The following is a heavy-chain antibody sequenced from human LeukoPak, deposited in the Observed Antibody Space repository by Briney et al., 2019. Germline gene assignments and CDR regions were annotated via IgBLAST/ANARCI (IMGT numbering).Heavy chain of an antibody. CDR2: IDVGSGNT. J-gene: IGHJ4*02. CDR1: GFTFTISA. V-gene: IGHV1-58*02. CDR3: AAVQVGANYYFDY. D-gene: IGHD1-26*01. Sequence: SVKLSCKASGFTFTISAMQWVRQARGQRLEWIGWIDVGSGNTNYAQKFQERGTITRDMSTSRAYMELSSLRSEDTAVYYCAAVQVGANYYFDYWGQGTLVTVSS.